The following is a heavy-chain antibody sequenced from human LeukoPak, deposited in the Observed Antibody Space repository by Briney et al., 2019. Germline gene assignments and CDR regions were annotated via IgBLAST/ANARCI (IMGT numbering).Heavy chain of an antibody. CDR3: ARGVIDRNYYYYMDV. V-gene: IGHV1-69*05. CDR1: GGTFTSYA. J-gene: IGHJ6*03. CDR2: IIPIFGTA. Sequence: SVKVSCKASGGTFTSYAISWVRQAPGQGLEWMGGIIPIFGTANTAQKFQGRVTITKDESTSTAYMELSSLRSEDTAVYYCARGVIDRNYYYYMDVWGKGTTVTVSS.